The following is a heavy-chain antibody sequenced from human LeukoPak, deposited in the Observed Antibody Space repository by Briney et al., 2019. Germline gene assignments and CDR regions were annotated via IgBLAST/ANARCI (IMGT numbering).Heavy chain of an antibody. Sequence: GGSLRLSCAASGFTFKKTWMSWVRQAPGRGLEWVANINDDGKQEKYVDSVKGRFTISRDNAKNLLFLQLNSLRVEDTAIYYCARDPEYGALNYWGQGTLVSASS. CDR2: INDDGKQE. CDR1: GFTFKKTW. V-gene: IGHV3-7*01. D-gene: IGHD4-17*01. J-gene: IGHJ4*02. CDR3: ARDPEYGALNY.